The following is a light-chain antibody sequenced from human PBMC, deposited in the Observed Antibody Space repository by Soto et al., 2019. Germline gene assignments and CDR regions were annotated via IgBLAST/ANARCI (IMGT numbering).Light chain of an antibody. V-gene: IGKV1-5*03. CDR2: KAS. CDR1: QSINNR. Sequence: DIQLTQSPSTLAASIGDRVTITCRASQSINNRLAWYQQKPGKAPKLLIYKASSLASGVPSRFSGSGSATDFTLTITSLQSDDFASYYCQQYSTHKMFGQGTKVEIK. CDR3: QQYSTHKM. J-gene: IGKJ1*01.